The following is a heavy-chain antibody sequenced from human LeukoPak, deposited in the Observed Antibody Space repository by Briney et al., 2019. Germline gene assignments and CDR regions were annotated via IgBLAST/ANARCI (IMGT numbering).Heavy chain of an antibody. J-gene: IGHJ4*02. V-gene: IGHV4-4*07. CDR3: ARGLGYCSGGSCLAFHY. D-gene: IGHD2-15*01. Sequence: PSETLSLTCTVSGDATSSYYWSWIRQPAGKGLEWIGRIYTSGSTTYNPSLKSRVTMSVDTSKNQFSLKLSSVTAADTAVYYCARGLGYCSGGSCLAFHYWGQGTLVTVSS. CDR1: GDATSSYY. CDR2: IYTSGST.